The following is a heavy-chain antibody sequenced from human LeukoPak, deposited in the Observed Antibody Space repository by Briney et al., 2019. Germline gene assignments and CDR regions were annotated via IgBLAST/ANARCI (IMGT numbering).Heavy chain of an antibody. D-gene: IGHD3-3*01. V-gene: IGHV1-2*06. J-gene: IGHJ6*02. CDR1: GYTFTGYY. Sequence: GASVKVSCKASGYTFTGYYMHWVRQAPGQGLEWMGRINPNSGGTNYAQKFQGRVTMTRDTSISTAYMELSRLRSDDTAVYYCARALTEGVERTLEQGTFYSSSGMDVWGQGTTVTVSS. CDR2: INPNSGGT. CDR3: ARALTEGVERTLEQGTFYSSSGMDV.